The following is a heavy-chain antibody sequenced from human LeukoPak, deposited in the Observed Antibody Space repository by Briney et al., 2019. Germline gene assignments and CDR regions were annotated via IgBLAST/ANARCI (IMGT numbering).Heavy chain of an antibody. CDR3: ARDKLYYGSGRYYYGMDV. Sequence: SETLSLTCTVSGGSISSYYWSWIRQPAGKGLEWIGRIYTSGSTNYNLSLKSRVTMSVDTSKNQFSLKLSSVTAADTAVYYCARDKLYYGSGRYYYGMDVWGQGTTVTVSS. V-gene: IGHV4-4*07. D-gene: IGHD3-10*01. CDR1: GGSISSYY. J-gene: IGHJ6*02. CDR2: IYTSGST.